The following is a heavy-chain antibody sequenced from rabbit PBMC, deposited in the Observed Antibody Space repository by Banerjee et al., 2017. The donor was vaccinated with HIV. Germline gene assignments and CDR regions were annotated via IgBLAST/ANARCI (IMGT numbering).Heavy chain of an antibody. CDR2: IYISDGDT. CDR1: GFSFSSSYW. D-gene: IGHD2-1*01. J-gene: IGHJ4*01. Sequence: QEQLEESGGDLVQAEGSLTLTCTASGFSFSSSYWICWVRQAPGKGLEWITCIYISDGDTYYASWAKGRFTISKTSSTTVTLQMTSLTAADTATYFCARGGANVGDGANLWGPGTLVT. V-gene: IGHV1S45*01. CDR3: ARGGANVGDGANL.